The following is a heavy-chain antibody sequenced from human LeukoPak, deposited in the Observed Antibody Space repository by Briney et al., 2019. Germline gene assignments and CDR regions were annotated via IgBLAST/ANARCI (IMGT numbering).Heavy chain of an antibody. D-gene: IGHD1/OR15-1a*01. Sequence: GGSLRLACAASGYTFTDYGMQWVRQAPGKGLEWLTVIRYDGNIKYYADSVKGRFTISRDNSKNTLYLQMTSLRPEDTAVYYCAKEGTASKPSDLDSWGRGTLVTVSS. CDR2: IRYDGNIK. V-gene: IGHV3-30*02. CDR3: AKEGTASKPSDLDS. CDR1: GYTFTDYG. J-gene: IGHJ4*02.